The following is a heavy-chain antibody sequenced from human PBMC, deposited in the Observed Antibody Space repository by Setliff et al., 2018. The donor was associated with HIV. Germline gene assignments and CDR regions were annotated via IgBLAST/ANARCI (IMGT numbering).Heavy chain of an antibody. J-gene: IGHJ4*02. CDR2: IYSSGST. CDR3: ARHRSSNSGLKY. D-gene: IGHD5-12*01. CDR1: GGSISSYY. Sequence: SETLSLTCTVSGGSISSYYWNWIRQPPGKGLEWIGYIYSSGSTNYNPSLKSRVTISIDTSRNRFSLKLTSVTAADTAVYFYARHRSSNSGLKYWGQGTQVTVSS. V-gene: IGHV4-4*09.